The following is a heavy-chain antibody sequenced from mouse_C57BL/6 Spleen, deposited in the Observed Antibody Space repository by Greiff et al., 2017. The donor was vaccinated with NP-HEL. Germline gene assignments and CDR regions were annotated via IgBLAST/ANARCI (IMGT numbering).Heavy chain of an antibody. J-gene: IGHJ3*01. D-gene: IGHD2-2*01. Sequence: EVKLMESGPGLVKPSQSLSLTCSVTGYSITSGYYWNWIRQFPGNKLEWMGYISYDGSNNYNPSLKNRISITRDTSKNQFFLKLNSVTTEDTATYYCARGGLYYGYENWGQGTLVTVSA. CDR2: ISYDGSN. CDR3: ARGGLYYGYEN. V-gene: IGHV3-6*01. CDR1: GYSITSGYY.